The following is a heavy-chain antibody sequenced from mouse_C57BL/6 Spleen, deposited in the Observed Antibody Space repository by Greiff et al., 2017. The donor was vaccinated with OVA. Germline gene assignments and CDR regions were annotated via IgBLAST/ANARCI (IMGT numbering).Heavy chain of an antibody. V-gene: IGHV1-52*01. CDR2: IGPSDSET. CDR1: GYTFTSYW. J-gene: IGHJ1*03. CDR3: ARERNNRGEYFDD. Sequence: QVQLQQPGAELVRPGSSVKLSCKASGYTFTSYWMPWVRQSPIQGLEWIGNIGPSDSETHYNQTFKDKATLTVDKSTSTAYLQLSSLTSEDSAVYYGARERNNRGEYFDDWGTGTTLTVSS.